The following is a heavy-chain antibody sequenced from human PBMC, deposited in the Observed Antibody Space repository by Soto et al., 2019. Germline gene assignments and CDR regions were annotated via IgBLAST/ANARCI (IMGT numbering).Heavy chain of an antibody. V-gene: IGHV3-74*01. Sequence: PGESLKISCAASGFTFSSYWMHWVRQAPWKGLVWVSRINSDGSSTSYADSVKGRFTISRDNAKNTLYLQMNSLRAEDTAVYYCARPVNWSYDEGLEDWFDPWGQGTLVTVSS. J-gene: IGHJ5*02. CDR2: INSDGSST. D-gene: IGHD1-7*01. CDR3: ARPVNWSYDEGLEDWFDP. CDR1: GFTFSSYW.